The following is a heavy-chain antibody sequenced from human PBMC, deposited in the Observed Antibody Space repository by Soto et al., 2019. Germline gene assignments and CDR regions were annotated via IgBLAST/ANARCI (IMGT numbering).Heavy chain of an antibody. Sequence: SETLSLTCTVSGGSISSSSYYWGWIRQPPGKGLEWIGSIYYSGSTYYNPSLKSRVTISVDTSKNQFSLKLSSVTAADTAVYYCARDGVPAAIQYYYYYGMDVWGQGTTVTVSS. J-gene: IGHJ6*02. V-gene: IGHV4-39*01. CDR1: GGSISSSSYY. CDR3: ARDGVPAAIQYYYYYGMDV. CDR2: IYYSGST. D-gene: IGHD2-2*02.